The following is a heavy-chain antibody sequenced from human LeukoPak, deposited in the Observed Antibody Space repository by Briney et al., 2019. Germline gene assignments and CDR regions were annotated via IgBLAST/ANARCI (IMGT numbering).Heavy chain of an antibody. CDR3: VGGDY. CDR1: GFTFATYS. Sequence: PGGSLRLSCAASGFTFATYSINWVRQAPGKGLEWVSYISPTSSTKYYADSVKGRFTISRDNAKNSLYLQMNSLRAEDTAVYYCVGGDYWGQGTLVTVSS. CDR2: ISPTSSTK. J-gene: IGHJ4*02. V-gene: IGHV3-48*01.